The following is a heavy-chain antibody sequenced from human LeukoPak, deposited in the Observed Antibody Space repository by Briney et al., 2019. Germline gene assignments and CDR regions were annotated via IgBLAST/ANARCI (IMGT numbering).Heavy chain of an antibody. CDR3: VRDYCSGGSCYENNWFDP. D-gene: IGHD2-15*01. J-gene: IGHJ5*02. V-gene: IGHV3-33*01. CDR1: GFTFSKYG. CDR2: IWFDGSNR. Sequence: GGSLRLSCAASGFTFSKYGMHWVRQAPGKGLEWVAVIWFDGSNRNHADSVKGGFTISRDNSKNTLYLQMNSLRVEDTAVYFCVRDYCSGGSCYENNWFDPWGQGTLVTVSS.